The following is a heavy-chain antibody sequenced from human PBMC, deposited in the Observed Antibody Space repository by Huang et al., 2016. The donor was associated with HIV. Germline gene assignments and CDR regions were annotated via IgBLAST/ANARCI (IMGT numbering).Heavy chain of an antibody. CDR2: KNPKSGNT. D-gene: IGHD3-22*01. J-gene: IGHJ4*02. CDR1: GFNFNNYD. CDR3: ARARGFLYDSTGYYSRYYFDS. Sequence: QVQLVQSGAEVKKPGASVKVSCKASGFNFNNYDFNWVRQASGQGLEGMGWKNPKSGNTGYAQKFQGRVTITRNTSITTAYMELRSLRSEDTAVYYCARARGFLYDSTGYYSRYYFDSWGQGTLVTISS. V-gene: IGHV1-8*03.